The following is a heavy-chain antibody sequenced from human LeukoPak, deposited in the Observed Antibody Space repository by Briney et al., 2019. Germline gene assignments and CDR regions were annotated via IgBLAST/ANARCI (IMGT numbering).Heavy chain of an antibody. CDR3: AKARDSYGYIGDPALDY. J-gene: IGHJ4*02. CDR2: ISWNSGSI. CDR1: GFTFSSYA. D-gene: IGHD5-18*01. V-gene: IGHV3-9*01. Sequence: GGSLRLSCAASGFTFSSYAMSWVRQAPGKGLEWVSGISWNSGSIGYADSVKGRFTISRDNAKNSLYLQMNSLRAEDTALYYCAKARDSYGYIGDPALDYWGQGTLVTVSS.